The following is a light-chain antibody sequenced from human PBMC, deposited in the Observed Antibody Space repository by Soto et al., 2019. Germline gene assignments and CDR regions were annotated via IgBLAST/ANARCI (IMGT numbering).Light chain of an antibody. CDR2: AAS. CDR3: QQSYSSPWT. Sequence: DIQMTQSPSSLSASVGDRVTITCRASQSISSYLNWYQQKPGKAPKLLIYAASSLQSGVPSNFSGSGSGTDFTLTISSLQPEDFATYYCQQSYSSPWTFGQGTKVEI. V-gene: IGKV1-39*01. J-gene: IGKJ1*01. CDR1: QSISSY.